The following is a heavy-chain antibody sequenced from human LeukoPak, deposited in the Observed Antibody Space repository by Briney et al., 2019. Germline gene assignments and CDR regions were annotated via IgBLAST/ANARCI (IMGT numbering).Heavy chain of an antibody. Sequence: GGSLGLSCAASGFTFSSYAMSWVRQAPGKGLEWVSAISGSGGSTYYADSVKGRFTISRDNSKNTLYLQMNSLRAEDTAVYYCAKDEAAADYAFDIWGQGTMVTVSS. J-gene: IGHJ3*02. CDR2: ISGSGGST. D-gene: IGHD6-13*01. V-gene: IGHV3-23*01. CDR3: AKDEAAADYAFDI. CDR1: GFTFSSYA.